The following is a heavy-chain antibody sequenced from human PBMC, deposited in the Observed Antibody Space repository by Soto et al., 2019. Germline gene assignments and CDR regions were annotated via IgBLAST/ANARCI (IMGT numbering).Heavy chain of an antibody. CDR2: ISSSSSYI. CDR3: ARDLPCHCSFCAFDI. J-gene: IGHJ3*02. V-gene: IGHV3-21*01. Sequence: EVQLVESGGGLVKPGGSLRLSCAASGFTFSSYSMNWVRQAPGKGLEWVSSISSSSSYIYYADSVKGRFTISRDNAKNSLYLQMNSLRAEDTAVYYCARDLPCHCSFCAFDIWGQGTMVTVSS. CDR1: GFTFSSYS. D-gene: IGHD2-21*02.